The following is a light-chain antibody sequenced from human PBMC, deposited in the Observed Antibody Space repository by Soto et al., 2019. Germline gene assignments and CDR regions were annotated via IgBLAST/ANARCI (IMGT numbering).Light chain of an antibody. CDR1: QSVSSRY. CDR2: GAS. V-gene: IGKV3-20*01. Sequence: ENVLTQSPGTLSLSPGERDTLSCRASQSVSSRYLAWYQQKLGQAPRLLIYGASSRATGIPDRFSGSGSGTDFTLTISRLEPEDFAVYYCQQYGSSKRLTFGQGTRLEIK. CDR3: QQYGSSKRLT. J-gene: IGKJ5*01.